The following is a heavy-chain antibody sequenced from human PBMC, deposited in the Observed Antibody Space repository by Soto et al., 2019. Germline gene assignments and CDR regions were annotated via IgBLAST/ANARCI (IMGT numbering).Heavy chain of an antibody. CDR2: ISSSGSTI. CDR1: GFTFSNYY. CDR3: ARDSEAYCISTSCLGGFDP. D-gene: IGHD2-2*01. Sequence: GGSLRLSCAASGFTFSNYYMSWIRQAPGKGLEWVSYISSSGSTIYYADSVKGRFTISRDNAKNSLYLQMNSLRAEDTAVYYCARDSEAYCISTSCLGGFDPWGQGT. J-gene: IGHJ5*02. V-gene: IGHV3-11*01.